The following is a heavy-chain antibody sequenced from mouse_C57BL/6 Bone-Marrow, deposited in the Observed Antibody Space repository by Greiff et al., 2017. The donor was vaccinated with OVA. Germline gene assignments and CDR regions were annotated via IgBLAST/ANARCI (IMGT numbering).Heavy chain of an antibody. CDR1: GYSITSGYY. Sequence: EVKLMESGPGLVKPSQSLSLTCSVTGYSITSGYYWNWIRQFPGNKLEWRGYISYDGSNNYNPSLKNRISITRDTSKNQFFLKLNSVTTEDTATYYCARNLDYWGQGTTLTVSS. CDR2: ISYDGSN. J-gene: IGHJ2*01. CDR3: ARNLDY. V-gene: IGHV3-6*01.